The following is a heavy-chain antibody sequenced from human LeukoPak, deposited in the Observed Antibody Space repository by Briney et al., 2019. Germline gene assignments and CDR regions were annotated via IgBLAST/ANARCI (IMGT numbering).Heavy chain of an antibody. CDR2: IYTTGNT. J-gene: IGHJ3*02. D-gene: IGHD1-7*01. V-gene: IGHV4-4*07. Sequence: PSETLSLTCAVSGGSISNYYWSWLRQPAGKGLEWIGRIYTTGNTNYNPSLKSRVAMSVDTSENQFSLKLTSVTAADTALYYCARDYSLGTTNAFDIWGQGTMVTVSS. CDR1: GGSISNYY. CDR3: ARDYSLGTTNAFDI.